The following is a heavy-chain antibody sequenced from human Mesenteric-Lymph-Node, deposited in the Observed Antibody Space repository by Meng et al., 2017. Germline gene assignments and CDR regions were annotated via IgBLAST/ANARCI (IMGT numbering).Heavy chain of an antibody. Sequence: GGSLRLSCAASGIAVANNYMGWVRQIPGKGLEWVSIIYNGGTTDYTDSVKSRFTISRDISKNTLSLQMNSLRAEDTALYYCATSSWGWGGDAFDIWGQGTAVTVSS. D-gene: IGHD7-27*01. J-gene: IGHJ3*02. CDR2: IYNGGTT. CDR1: GIAVANNY. V-gene: IGHV3-53*01. CDR3: ATSSWGWGGDAFDI.